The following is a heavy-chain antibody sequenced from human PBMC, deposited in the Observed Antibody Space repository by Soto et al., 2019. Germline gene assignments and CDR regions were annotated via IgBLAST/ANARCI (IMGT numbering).Heavy chain of an antibody. D-gene: IGHD6-19*01. V-gene: IGHV5-10-1*01. J-gene: IGHJ4*02. CDR3: ARLANGYSSGWKIDY. CDR1: GYSFTSYW. Sequence: PGESLKISCKGSGYSFTSYWISWVRQMPGKGLEWMGRIDPSDSYTNYSPSFQGHVTISADKSISTAYLQWSSLKASDTAMYYCARLANGYSSGWKIDYWGKGTLVTVSS. CDR2: IDPSDSYT.